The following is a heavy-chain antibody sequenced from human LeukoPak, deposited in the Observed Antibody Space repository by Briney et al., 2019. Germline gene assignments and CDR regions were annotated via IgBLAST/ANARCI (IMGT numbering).Heavy chain of an antibody. CDR1: GYTFTNYY. CDR3: ARSNNYDPLL. Sequence: ASVKVFCKASGYTFTNYYMHWVRQAPGQGLEWMGIINPIGGSTSYAHKFQGRVTMTRDTSTSTVYMELSSLRSDDTAVYFCARSNNYDPLLWGQGTLVTVPS. D-gene: IGHD3-3*01. V-gene: IGHV1-46*01. CDR2: INPIGGST. J-gene: IGHJ4*02.